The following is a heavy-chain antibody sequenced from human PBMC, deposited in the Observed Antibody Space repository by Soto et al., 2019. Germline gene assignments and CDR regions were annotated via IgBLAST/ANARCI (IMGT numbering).Heavy chain of an antibody. CDR3: ATHLPTAGAGEFDY. CDR1: GFTFTTAW. CDR2: IKTKTEGEAT. J-gene: IGHJ4*02. V-gene: IGHV3-15*01. Sequence: PEGSLRLSCAASGFTFTTAWMIWVRQAPGKGLEWVGHIKTKTEGEATNYATPVKGRFSISRDDSTNTQSLQMNSLKSEDTAVYYCATHLPTAGAGEFDYWGQGTLVTVSS. D-gene: IGHD6-19*01.